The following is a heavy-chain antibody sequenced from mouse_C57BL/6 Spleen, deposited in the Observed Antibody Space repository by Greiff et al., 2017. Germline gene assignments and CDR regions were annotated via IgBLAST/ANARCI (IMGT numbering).Heavy chain of an antibody. V-gene: IGHV1-82*01. Sequence: VQLQQSGPELVKPGASVKISCKASGYAFSSSWMNWVKQRPGKGLEWIGRIYPGDGDTNYNGKFKGKATLTADKSSSTAYMQLSSLTSEDSAVYFCAREKTSGTWFAYWGQGTLVTVSA. D-gene: IGHD4-1*01. CDR1: GYAFSSSW. CDR2: IYPGDGDT. J-gene: IGHJ3*01. CDR3: AREKTSGTWFAY.